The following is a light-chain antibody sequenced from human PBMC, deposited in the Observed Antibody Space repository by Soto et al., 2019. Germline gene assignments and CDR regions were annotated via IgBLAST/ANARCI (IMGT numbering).Light chain of an antibody. CDR3: QHRRNWPST. V-gene: IGKV3-11*01. Sequence: ELVLTQSPATLSLSRGDIATLSCTASQSVSIYLAWYKQKPGQAPRIVSYDASSRATGIPTRFSGSGSGTEFTLTISSLQPEDFEVYYCQHRRNWPSTFGQGTKVDIK. J-gene: IGKJ1*01. CDR1: QSVSIY. CDR2: DAS.